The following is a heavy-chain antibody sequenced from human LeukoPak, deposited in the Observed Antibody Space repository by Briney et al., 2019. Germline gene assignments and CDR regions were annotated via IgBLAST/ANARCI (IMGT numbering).Heavy chain of an antibody. V-gene: IGHV4-38-2*02. Sequence: PSETLSLTCTVSGYSITSGYYWGWIRQPPGKGLEWIGSIYHSGSTHYNPSLNSRVTMSVDTSKNQFSLKLSSVTAADTAVYYCARLYDSSGYYQYYFDYWGQGTLVTVSS. CDR3: ARLYDSSGYYQYYFDY. CDR2: IYHSGST. J-gene: IGHJ4*02. CDR1: GYSITSGYY. D-gene: IGHD3-22*01.